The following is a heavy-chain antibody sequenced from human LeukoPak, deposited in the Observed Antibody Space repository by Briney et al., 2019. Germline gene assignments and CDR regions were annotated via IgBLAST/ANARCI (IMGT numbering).Heavy chain of an antibody. CDR1: GGSISSYY. CDR3: ARDYLGSGFIAFDI. V-gene: IGHV4-59*01. CDR2: IYYSGST. D-gene: IGHD3-10*01. J-gene: IGHJ3*02. Sequence: PSETLSLTCTVSGGSISSYYWSWIRQPPGEGLEWIGYIYYSGSTNYNPSLKSRVTISVDTSKNQFSLKLSSVTAADTAVYYCARDYLGSGFIAFDIWGQGTMVTVSS.